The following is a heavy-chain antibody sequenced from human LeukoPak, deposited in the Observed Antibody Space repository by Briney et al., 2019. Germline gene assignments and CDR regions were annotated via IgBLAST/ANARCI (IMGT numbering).Heavy chain of an antibody. D-gene: IGHD3-22*01. CDR2: IIPIFGTA. Sequence: ASVKVSCKASGGTFSSYAISWVRQAPGQGLEWMGGIIPIFGTANYAQKFQGRVTITADESTSTAYMELSSLRSEDTAVYYCARDHGDSSGYTPSAYYYYGMDVWGQGTTVTVSS. J-gene: IGHJ6*02. V-gene: IGHV1-69*13. CDR1: GGTFSSYA. CDR3: ARDHGDSSGYTPSAYYYYGMDV.